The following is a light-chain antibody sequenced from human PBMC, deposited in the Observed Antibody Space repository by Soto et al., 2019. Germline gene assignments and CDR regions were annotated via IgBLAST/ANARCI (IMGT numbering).Light chain of an antibody. J-gene: IGLJ1*01. Sequence: QSALTQPPSASGTPGQKVTISCSGSSSNIGDNYVYWHQQLPGTASKLLIYRNNQRPSGVPDRFSGSKSGTSASLAISGLRSEDEADYYCAAWDDSLSGYVFGPGTKVTVL. CDR1: SSNIGDNY. CDR3: AAWDDSLSGYV. V-gene: IGLV1-47*01. CDR2: RNN.